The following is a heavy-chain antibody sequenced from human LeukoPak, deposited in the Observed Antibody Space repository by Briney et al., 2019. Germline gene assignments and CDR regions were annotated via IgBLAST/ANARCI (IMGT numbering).Heavy chain of an antibody. CDR2: INHSGST. CDR1: GGSFSGYY. D-gene: IGHD3-3*01. Sequence: PSETLSLTCAVYGGSFSGYYWSWIRQPPGKGLEWIGEINHSGSTNYNPSLKSRVTISVDTSKNQFSLKLSSVTAADTAVYYCARVRGGYDFWSGYRYFDYWGQGTLVTVSS. V-gene: IGHV4-34*01. J-gene: IGHJ4*02. CDR3: ARVRGGYDFWSGYRYFDY.